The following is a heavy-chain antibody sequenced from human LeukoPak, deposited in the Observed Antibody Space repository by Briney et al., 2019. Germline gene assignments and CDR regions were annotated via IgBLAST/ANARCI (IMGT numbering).Heavy chain of an antibody. CDR3: ARGFEYSTSSRLGYYYFYMDV. Sequence: SQTLSLTCTVSGDSISSGTYYWSWIRQPAGKGLEWIGRIDASGNPNYNPSLRSRLTMSVDTSKNQFSLNLRFVTAADTAVFYCARGFEYSTSSRLGYYYFYMDVWGIGTTVTVSS. D-gene: IGHD6-6*01. CDR1: GDSISSGTYY. V-gene: IGHV4-61*02. J-gene: IGHJ6*03. CDR2: IDASGNP.